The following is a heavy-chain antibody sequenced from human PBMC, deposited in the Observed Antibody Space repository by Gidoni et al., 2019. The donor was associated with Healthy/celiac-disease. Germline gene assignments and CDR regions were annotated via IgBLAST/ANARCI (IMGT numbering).Heavy chain of an antibody. CDR2: IYYSGST. CDR1: GGSSSSYY. V-gene: IGHV4-59*01. CDR3: ARSGRPHLYYYGMDV. J-gene: IGHJ6*02. D-gene: IGHD3-10*01. Sequence: QVQLQESGPGLVKPSETLSLTCTVSGGSSSSYYWSWIRQPPGKGLEWIGYIYYSGSTNYNPSLKSRVTISVDTSKNQFSLKLSSVTAADTAVYYCARSGRPHLYYYGMDVWGQGTTVTVSS.